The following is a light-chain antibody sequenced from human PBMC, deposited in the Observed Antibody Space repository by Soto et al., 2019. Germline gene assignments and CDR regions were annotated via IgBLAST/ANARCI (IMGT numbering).Light chain of an antibody. Sequence: EIVMTQSPGTLSVSPGERATLSCRASQTIDTHLAWYQQKPGQAPRLLIFGASSRATGVPARFSGSGSGTEFSLTITSLQSEDFALYYCQQYSIWRTFAQGTKVDIK. J-gene: IGKJ1*01. CDR2: GAS. CDR3: QQYSIWRT. V-gene: IGKV3-15*01. CDR1: QTIDTH.